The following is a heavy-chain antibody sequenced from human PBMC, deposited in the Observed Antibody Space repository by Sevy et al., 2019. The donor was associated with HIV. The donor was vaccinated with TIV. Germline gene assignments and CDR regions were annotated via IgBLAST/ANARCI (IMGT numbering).Heavy chain of an antibody. CDR2: ISSSGSTI. V-gene: IGHV3-11*01. CDR3: ARGYYDSSGYLDAFDI. CDR1: GFTFSDYY. J-gene: IGHJ3*02. D-gene: IGHD3-22*01. Sequence: GGSLRLSCAASGFTFSDYYMSWIRQAPGTGLEWVSYISSSGSTIYYADSVKGRFTISRDNAKKTLSLQMNSLRAEDTAVYYCARGYYDSSGYLDAFDIWGQRTMVTVSS.